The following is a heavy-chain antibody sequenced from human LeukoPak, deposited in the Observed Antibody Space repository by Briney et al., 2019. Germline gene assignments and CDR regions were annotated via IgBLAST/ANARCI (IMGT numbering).Heavy chain of an antibody. CDR1: GFTFSSYS. D-gene: IGHD3-9*01. J-gene: IGHJ6*03. V-gene: IGHV3-21*01. Sequence: GGSLRLSCAAYGFTFSSYSMNWVRQAPGKGLEWVSFISTSSSYIYYADSVKGRFTISRDNAKNSLYLEMNSLRAEDTAVYYCARDREEYYDILTGYPSYMDVWGKGTTVTISS. CDR2: ISTSSSYI. CDR3: ARDREEYYDILTGYPSYMDV.